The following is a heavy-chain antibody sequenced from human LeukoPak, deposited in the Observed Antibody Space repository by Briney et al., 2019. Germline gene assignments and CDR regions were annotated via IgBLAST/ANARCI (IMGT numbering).Heavy chain of an antibody. J-gene: IGHJ3*02. CDR2: ISSSGGTI. D-gene: IGHD6-19*01. CDR1: GFTFSDYY. CDR3: AGYSSGWFGAFDI. Sequence: GGSLRLSCAASGFTFSDYYMSWIRQAPGKGLEWVSYISSSGGTIYYADSAKGRFTISRDNAKNSLYLQMNSLRAEDTAVYYCAGYSSGWFGAFDIWGQGTMVTVSS. V-gene: IGHV3-11*04.